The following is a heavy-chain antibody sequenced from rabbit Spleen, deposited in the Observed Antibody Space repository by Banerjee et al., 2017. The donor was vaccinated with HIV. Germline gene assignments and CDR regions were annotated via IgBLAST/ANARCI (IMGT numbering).Heavy chain of an antibody. J-gene: IGHJ6*01. CDR2: IIGGGSAP. Sequence: QSLEESGGDLVKPGASLTLTCTASGFTLGSYWMCWVRQAPGKGLEWIACIIGGGSAPYYASWAKGRFTISKTSSTTVTLQMNSLTAADTATYFCARYYIFYGMDLWGQGTLVTVS. D-gene: IGHD4-1*01. CDR1: GFTLGSYW. V-gene: IGHV1S40*01. CDR3: ARYYIFYGMDL.